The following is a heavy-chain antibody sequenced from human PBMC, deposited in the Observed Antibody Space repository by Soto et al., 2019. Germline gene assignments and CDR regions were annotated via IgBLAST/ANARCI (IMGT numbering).Heavy chain of an antibody. V-gene: IGHV4-30-4*01. CDR1: GGSISSGDQY. CDR3: ARDRAHLYEGRGRLDY. Sequence: QVQLQESGPGLVKPSQTLSLTCTVSGGSISSGDQYWTWIRQPPGKGLEWIGYIDYSGRAFYNPTLRSRLIISLDTSMNQFSLKLTSVTAADTAVYYCARDRAHLYEGRGRLDYWGRGILVTVSS. D-gene: IGHD2-8*01. J-gene: IGHJ4*02. CDR2: IDYSGRA.